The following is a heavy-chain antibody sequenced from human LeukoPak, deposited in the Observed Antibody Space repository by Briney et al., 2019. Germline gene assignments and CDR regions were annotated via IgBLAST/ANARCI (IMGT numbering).Heavy chain of an antibody. Sequence: SETLSLTCTVSGVSISSSNSYWGWIRQPPGKGLEWIGSIYYSGNTYYNASLKSQVSNSIDTSKNQFSLRLTSVTAADTAVYYCARDDYYDSSGYYKFWGQGTLVTVSS. V-gene: IGHV4-39*02. D-gene: IGHD3-22*01. CDR3: ARDDYYDSSGYYKF. CDR1: GVSISSSNSY. CDR2: IYYSGNT. J-gene: IGHJ4*02.